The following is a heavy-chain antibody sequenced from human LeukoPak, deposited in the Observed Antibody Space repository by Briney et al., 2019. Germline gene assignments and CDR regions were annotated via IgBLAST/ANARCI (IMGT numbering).Heavy chain of an antibody. CDR3: ASAEYSSSLDY. CDR1: GGSISSYY. V-gene: IGHV4-59*01. D-gene: IGHD6-6*01. Sequence: SETLSLTCTVSGGSISSYYWSWIRQPPGKGLEWIGYIYYSGSTNYNPSLKSRVTISVDTSKNQFSLKLSSVTAADTAVYYCASAEYSSSLDYWGQGTLVTVSS. J-gene: IGHJ4*02. CDR2: IYYSGST.